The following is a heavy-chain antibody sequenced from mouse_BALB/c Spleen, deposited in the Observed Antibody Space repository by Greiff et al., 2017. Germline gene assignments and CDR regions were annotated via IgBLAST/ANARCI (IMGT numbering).Heavy chain of an antibody. CDR1: GFTFSSYT. Sequence: EVQRVESGGGLVQPGGSLKLSCAASGFTFSSYTMSWVRQTPEKRLEWVAYISNGGGSTYYPDTVKGRFTISRDNAKNTLYLQMSSLKSEDTAMYYCASSIYDGYTWFAYWGQGTLVTVSA. J-gene: IGHJ3*01. V-gene: IGHV5-12-2*01. CDR3: ASSIYDGYTWFAY. CDR2: ISNGGGST. D-gene: IGHD2-3*01.